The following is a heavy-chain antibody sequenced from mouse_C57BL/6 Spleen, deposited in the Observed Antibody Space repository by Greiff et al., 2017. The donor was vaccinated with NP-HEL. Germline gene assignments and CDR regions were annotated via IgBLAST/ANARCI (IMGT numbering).Heavy chain of an antibody. CDR1: GFTFSSYT. CDR3: ARQGYYGSSPPWYFDV. J-gene: IGHJ1*03. Sequence: EVKLVESGGGLVKPGGSLKLSCAASGFTFSSYTMSWVRQTPEKRLEWVATISGGGGNTYYPDSVKGRFTISRDNAKNTLYLQMSSLRSEDTALYYCARQGYYGSSPPWYFDVWGTGTTVTVSS. V-gene: IGHV5-9*01. CDR2: ISGGGGNT. D-gene: IGHD1-1*01.